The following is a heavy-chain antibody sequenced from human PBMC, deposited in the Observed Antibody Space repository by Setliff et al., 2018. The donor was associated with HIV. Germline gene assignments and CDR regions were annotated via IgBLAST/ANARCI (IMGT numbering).Heavy chain of an antibody. D-gene: IGHD3-22*01. V-gene: IGHV4-59*01. CDR3: ARGFWMYYYDSSGYYYFDY. J-gene: IGHJ4*02. CDR1: GGSISSYY. Sequence: PSETLSLTCTVSGGSISSYYWSWIRQPPGKGLEWIGYIYYSGSTNYNPSLKSRVTISVDTSKNQFSLKLSSVTAADTAVYYCARGFWMYYYDSSGYYYFDYWGQGTLVTVS. CDR2: IYYSGST.